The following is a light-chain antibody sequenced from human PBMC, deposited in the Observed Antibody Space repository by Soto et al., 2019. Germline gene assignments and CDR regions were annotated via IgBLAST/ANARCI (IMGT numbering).Light chain of an antibody. CDR1: SSNIGSNT. CDR2: SNN. Sequence: QSVLTQPPSASGTPGQRVTISCSGSSSNIGSNTVNWYQQLPGTAPKLLIYSNNQRPSGVPDRFSGSKSGTSASLAISGLQSEDEAHYYCAAWDDSLNGYVFGTGTKATVL. CDR3: AAWDDSLNGYV. V-gene: IGLV1-44*01. J-gene: IGLJ1*01.